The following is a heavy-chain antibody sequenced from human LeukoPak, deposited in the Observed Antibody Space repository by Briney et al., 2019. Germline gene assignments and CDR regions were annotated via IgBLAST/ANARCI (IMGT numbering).Heavy chain of an antibody. CDR1: GGSISSYY. D-gene: IGHD4-17*01. J-gene: IGHJ4*02. Sequence: SETLSLTCTVSGGSISSYYWSWIRQPPGKGLEWIGYIYYSGSTNYNPSLKSRVTISVDTSKNQFSLKLSSVTAADTAVYYCARGAHADYPEDYWGQGTLVTVSS. CDR3: ARGAHADYPEDY. V-gene: IGHV4-59*01. CDR2: IYYSGST.